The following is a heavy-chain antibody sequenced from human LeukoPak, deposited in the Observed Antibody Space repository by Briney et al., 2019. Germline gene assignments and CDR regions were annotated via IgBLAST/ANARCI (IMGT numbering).Heavy chain of an antibody. V-gene: IGHV3-23*01. Sequence: GGSLRLSCAASGFPFSSYAMSWVRQAPGKGLEWVSAISCSGDSTYYADSVKCRFTISRDNSKNTLYLQMNSLRAEDTAVYYCAKDPRSKYYYDSSGSWLGMDVWGQGATVTVSS. CDR3: AKDPRSKYYYDSSGSWLGMDV. D-gene: IGHD3-22*01. CDR2: ISCSGDST. CDR1: GFPFSSYA. J-gene: IGHJ6*02.